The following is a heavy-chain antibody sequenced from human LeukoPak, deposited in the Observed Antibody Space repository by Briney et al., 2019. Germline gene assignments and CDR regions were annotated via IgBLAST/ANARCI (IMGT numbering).Heavy chain of an antibody. CDR2: IYPGDSDT. Sequence: GESLKISCKGSGYSFTSYWIGWVRQMPGKGLEWMGIIYPGDSDTRYSPSFQGQVTISAGKSISTAYLQWSSLKASDTAMYYCASPTYYDYVWGRYRSRGAFDIWGQGTMVTVSS. V-gene: IGHV5-51*01. D-gene: IGHD3-16*02. CDR1: GYSFTSYW. J-gene: IGHJ3*02. CDR3: ASPTYYDYVWGRYRSRGAFDI.